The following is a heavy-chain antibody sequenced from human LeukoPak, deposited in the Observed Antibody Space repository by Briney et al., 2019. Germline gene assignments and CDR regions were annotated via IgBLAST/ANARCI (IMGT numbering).Heavy chain of an antibody. CDR1: GDSFSGYY. CDR2: INHSGSF. J-gene: IGHJ4*02. CDR3: AREGLPAGGFDY. V-gene: IGHV4-34*01. D-gene: IGHD2-2*01. Sequence: SETLSLTCAVYGDSFSGYYWSWIRQSPGKGLEWIGEINHSGSFNYNPSLKSRVTISVDTSTNQFSLNLTSVTAADTAVYYCAREGLPAGGFDYWGQGTLVTVSS.